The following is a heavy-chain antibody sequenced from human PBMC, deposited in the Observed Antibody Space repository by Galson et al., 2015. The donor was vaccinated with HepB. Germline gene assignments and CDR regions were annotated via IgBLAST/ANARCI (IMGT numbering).Heavy chain of an antibody. CDR3: ARELPTRGYSSNPGDYYGMDV. CDR1: GYTFTSYY. CDR2: INPSGGST. J-gene: IGHJ6*02. Sequence: SVKVSCKASGYTFTSYYMHWARQAPGQGLEWMGIINPSGGSTSYAQKFQGRVTMTRDTSTSTVYMELSSLRSEDTAVYYCARELPTRGYSSNPGDYYGMDVWGQGTTVTVSS. D-gene: IGHD6-13*01. V-gene: IGHV1-46*01.